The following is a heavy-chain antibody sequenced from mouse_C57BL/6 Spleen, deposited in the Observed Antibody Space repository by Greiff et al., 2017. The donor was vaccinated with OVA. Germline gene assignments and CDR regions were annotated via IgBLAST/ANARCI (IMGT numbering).Heavy chain of an antibody. J-gene: IGHJ2*01. V-gene: IGHV1-19*01. CDR2: INPYNGGT. D-gene: IGHD2-2*01. Sequence: EVQLPQSGPVLVKPGASVKMSCKASGYTFTDYYMNWVKQSHGKSLEWLGVINPYNGGTSYNQKFKGKATLTVDKSSSTAYMELNSLTSEDSAVYYCARGVYGFYYFDYWGQGTTLTVSS. CDR1: GYTFTDYY. CDR3: ARGVYGFYYFDY.